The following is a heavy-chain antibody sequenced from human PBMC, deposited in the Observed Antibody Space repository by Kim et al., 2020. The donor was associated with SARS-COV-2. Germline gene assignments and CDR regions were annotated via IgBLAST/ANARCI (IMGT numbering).Heavy chain of an antibody. V-gene: IGHV3-43*02. D-gene: IGHD3-22*01. CDR1: GFTFDDYA. CDR3: AKNPPYYYDSSGYYRYYYYYMDV. Sequence: GGSLRLSCAASGFTFDDYAMHWVRQAPGKGLEWVSLISGDGGSTYYADSVKGRFTISRDNSKNSLYLQMNSLRTEDTALYYCAKNPPYYYDSSGYYRYYYYYMDVWGTGTTVTVSS. CDR2: ISGDGGST. J-gene: IGHJ6*03.